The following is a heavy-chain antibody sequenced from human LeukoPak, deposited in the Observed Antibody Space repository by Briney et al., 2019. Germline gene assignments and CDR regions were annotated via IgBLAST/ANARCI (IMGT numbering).Heavy chain of an antibody. J-gene: IGHJ4*02. CDR3: AKDRSFSDYYGAGGHDY. CDR2: TGHDGNHK. D-gene: IGHD4-17*01. V-gene: IGHV3-30*02. Sequence: GGSLRLSCAASGFTFSDYAMHWVRQSPVKGLQWVTSTGHDGNHKYYEDSVKGRFTISRDDPKSTLYLQMNSLRADDTAVYYCAKDRSFSDYYGAGGHDYWGRGTLVTVSS. CDR1: GFTFSDYA.